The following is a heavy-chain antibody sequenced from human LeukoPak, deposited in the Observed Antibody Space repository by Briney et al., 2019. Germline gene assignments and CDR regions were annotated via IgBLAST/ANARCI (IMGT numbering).Heavy chain of an antibody. CDR2: IYYSGST. V-gene: IGHV4-30-4*02. D-gene: IGHD6-19*01. CDR1: GGSISSGDYY. CDR3: ARDGRAGSLFAY. Sequence: SETLSLTCTVSGGSISSGDYYWSWIRQPPGKGLEWIGYIYYSGSTYYNPSLKSRVTISVDTSKNQFSLKLSSVTAADTAIYYCARDGRAGSLFAYWGQGTLVTVSS. J-gene: IGHJ4*02.